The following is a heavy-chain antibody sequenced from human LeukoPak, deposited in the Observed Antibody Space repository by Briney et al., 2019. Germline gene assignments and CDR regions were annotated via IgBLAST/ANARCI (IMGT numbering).Heavy chain of an antibody. CDR1: GFTFSSYG. Sequence: GGSLRLSCAASGFTFSSYGMHWVRQTPGKGLEWVAFIRYDGSNKYYADSVKGRFTISRDNSKNTLYLQMSSLRTEDTAVYYCAKGGIQFNWFDHWGQGTLVTVSS. J-gene: IGHJ5*02. CDR3: AKGGIQFNWFDH. D-gene: IGHD5-24*01. V-gene: IGHV3-30*02. CDR2: IRYDGSNK.